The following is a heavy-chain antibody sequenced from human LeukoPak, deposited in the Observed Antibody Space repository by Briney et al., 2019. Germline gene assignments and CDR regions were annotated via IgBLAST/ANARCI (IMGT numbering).Heavy chain of an antibody. V-gene: IGHV3-9*01. J-gene: IGHJ4*02. CDR3: AKGYRIAVAGLFDY. Sequence: PGGSLRLSCAASGFTFDDYAMHWVRQAPGKGLEWVSCISWNSGSIGYADSVKGRFTISRDNAKNSLYLQMNSLRAEDTALYYCAKGYRIAVAGLFDYWGQGTLVTVSS. D-gene: IGHD6-19*01. CDR2: ISWNSGSI. CDR1: GFTFDDYA.